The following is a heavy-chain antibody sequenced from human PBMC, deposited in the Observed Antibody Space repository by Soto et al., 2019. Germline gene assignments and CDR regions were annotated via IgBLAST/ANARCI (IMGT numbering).Heavy chain of an antibody. CDR1: GGSISRGDYY. CDR2: IYYSGST. D-gene: IGHD3-22*01. Sequence: SETLSLTCTVSGGSISRGDYYWSWIRQPPGKGLEWIGYIYYSGSTYYNPSLKSRVTISVDTSKNQFSLKLSSVTAADTAVYYCARAVYYYDSSGYGRPYNFDYWGQGTLVTVSS. V-gene: IGHV4-30-4*01. J-gene: IGHJ4*02. CDR3: ARAVYYYDSSGYGRPYNFDY.